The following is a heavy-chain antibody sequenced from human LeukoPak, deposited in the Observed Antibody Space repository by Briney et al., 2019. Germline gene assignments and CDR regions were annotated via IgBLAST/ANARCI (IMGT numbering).Heavy chain of an antibody. CDR3: ARATTYDILTGYFDY. D-gene: IGHD3-9*01. CDR1: GFTFSTYN. Sequence: GGSLRLSCAASGFTFSTYNMKWVRQASGKGLEWVSSISTSSSYIYYADSVKGRFTMSRDNAKNSLYLQMNSLRAEDTAVYYCARATTYDILTGYFDYWGQGTLVTVSS. V-gene: IGHV3-21*01. CDR2: ISTSSSYI. J-gene: IGHJ4*02.